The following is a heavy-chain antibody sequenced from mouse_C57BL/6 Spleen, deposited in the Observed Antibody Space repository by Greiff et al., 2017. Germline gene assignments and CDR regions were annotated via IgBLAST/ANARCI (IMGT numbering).Heavy chain of an antibody. CDR3: AREGYPYAMDD. CDR2: ISYDGSN. D-gene: IGHD2-14*01. Sequence: EVQLVESGPGLVKPSQSLSLTCSVTGYSITSGYYWNWIRQFPGNKLEWMGYISYDGSNNYNPSLKIRISITRDTSKNPLFLKLNSVTTEDTATYYCAREGYPYAMDDWGKGTSVTVSS. CDR1: GYSITSGYY. J-gene: IGHJ4*01. V-gene: IGHV3-6*01.